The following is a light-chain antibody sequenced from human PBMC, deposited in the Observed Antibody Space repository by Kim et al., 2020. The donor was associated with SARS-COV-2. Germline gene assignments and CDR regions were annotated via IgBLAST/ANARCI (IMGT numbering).Light chain of an antibody. V-gene: IGKV3-15*01. Sequence: SPGESATRSCRASQSVRSNLAWYQQKPGQAPRLLIYGASTRPTGIPARFSGSGSGTEFTLTISSLQSEDFAVYFCQQYDNWPPWTFGQGTKVDIK. J-gene: IGKJ1*01. CDR3: QQYDNWPPWT. CDR1: QSVRSN. CDR2: GAS.